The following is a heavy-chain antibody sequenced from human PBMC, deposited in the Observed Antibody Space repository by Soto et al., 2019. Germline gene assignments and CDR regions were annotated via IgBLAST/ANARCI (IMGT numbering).Heavy chain of an antibody. J-gene: IGHJ3*02. CDR1: GFTFSNYN. CDR2: IRSRSIDM. D-gene: IGHD2-2*01. V-gene: IGHV3-21*01. Sequence: VQLVESGGGLVQPGESLRLSCAASGFTFSNYNINWVRQAPGKGLEWVSSIRSRSIDMYYADSVKVRFTISRDDAKNSLSLQMNRLRAEDTTVYFCVKESYPAKGFETWGEGTMVIVSS. CDR3: VKESYPAKGFET.